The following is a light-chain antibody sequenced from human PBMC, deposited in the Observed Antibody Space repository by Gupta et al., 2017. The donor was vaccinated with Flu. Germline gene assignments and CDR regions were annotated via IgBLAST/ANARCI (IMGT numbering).Light chain of an antibody. J-gene: IGKJ5*01. CDR2: GAS. CDR3: QQYGNSTPVT. CDR1: QSVTNNY. V-gene: IGKV3-20*01. Sequence: ALSLSPGERATLSCRASQSVTNNYLAWYQQKPGQAPRLLISGASSRATGIPDRFSGSGSGTDFTLTISRREPEDFAVYYCQQYGNSTPVTFGQGTRVELK.